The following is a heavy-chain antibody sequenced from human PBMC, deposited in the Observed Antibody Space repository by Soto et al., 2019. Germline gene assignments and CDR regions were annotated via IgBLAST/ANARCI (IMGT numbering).Heavy chain of an antibody. CDR1: GFTFSSYA. D-gene: IGHD5-18*01. CDR3: AKDNVGYSYGFGAFDY. J-gene: IGHJ4*02. Sequence: GGSLRLSCAASGFTFSSYAMSWVRQAPGKGLEWVSAISWSGGSIDYADSVKGRFTISRDNAKNSLYLQMNSLRAEDTALYYCAKDNVGYSYGFGAFDYWGQGTLVTVSS. V-gene: IGHV3-23*01. CDR2: ISWSGGSI.